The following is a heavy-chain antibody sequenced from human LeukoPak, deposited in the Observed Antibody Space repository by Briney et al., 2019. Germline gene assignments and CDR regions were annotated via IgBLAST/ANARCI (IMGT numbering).Heavy chain of an antibody. J-gene: IGHJ3*02. V-gene: IGHV3-30-3*01. CDR3: AKEASYSSSWYSDDAFDI. CDR1: GFTFSSYA. CDR2: ISYDGSNK. Sequence: GRSLRLSCAASGFTFSSYAMHWVRQAPGKGLEWVAVISYDGSNKYYADSVKGRFTISRDNSKNTLYLQMNSLRAEDTAVYYCAKEASYSSSWYSDDAFDIWGQGTTVTVSS. D-gene: IGHD6-13*01.